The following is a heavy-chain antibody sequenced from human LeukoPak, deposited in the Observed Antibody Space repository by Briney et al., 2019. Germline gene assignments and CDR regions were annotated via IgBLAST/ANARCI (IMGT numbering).Heavy chain of an antibody. J-gene: IGHJ4*02. V-gene: IGHV4-30-2*01. Sequence: PSQTLSLTCTVSGGSISSGGYYWSWIRQPPGKGLEWIGYIYHSGSTYYNPSLKSRVTISVDRSKNQFSLKLSSVTAADTAVYYCARAGGLDDFWSGYSPDYWGQGTLVTVSS. CDR1: GGSISSGGYY. CDR2: IYHSGST. CDR3: ARAGGLDDFWSGYSPDY. D-gene: IGHD3-3*01.